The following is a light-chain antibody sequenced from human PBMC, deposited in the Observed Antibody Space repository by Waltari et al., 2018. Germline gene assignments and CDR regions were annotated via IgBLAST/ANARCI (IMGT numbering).Light chain of an antibody. CDR3: QVWDRSAAGV. J-gene: IGLJ2*01. V-gene: IGLV3-9*01. Sequence: SYDLTQPLSVSVALGQTARITCAGGNIGGQSVHWYQQKPGQAPVLVRHRDSNRPSGIPGRFSGSNSGDTATLTISRAQVGDEAEYFCQVWDRSAAGVFGGGTKLTVL. CDR1: NIGGQS. CDR2: RDS.